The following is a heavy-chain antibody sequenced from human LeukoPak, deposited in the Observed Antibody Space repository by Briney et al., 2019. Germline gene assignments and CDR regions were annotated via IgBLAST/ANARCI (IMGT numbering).Heavy chain of an antibody. Sequence: GGSLRLSCAASGFTFSSYAMSWVRQAPGKGLEWVSAISGSGGSTYYADSVKGRFTISRDNSKNTLYLQMNSLRAEDTAVYYRAKGGVEWELLGWFDPWGQGTLVTVSS. CDR1: GFTFSSYA. CDR3: AKGGVEWELLGWFDP. CDR2: ISGSGGST. V-gene: IGHV3-23*01. J-gene: IGHJ5*02. D-gene: IGHD1-26*01.